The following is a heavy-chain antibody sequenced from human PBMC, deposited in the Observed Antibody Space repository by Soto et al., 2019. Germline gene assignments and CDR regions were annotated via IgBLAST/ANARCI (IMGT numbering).Heavy chain of an antibody. CDR2: ISSTGSFL. CDR1: GFTFSSYS. V-gene: IGHV3-21*02. CDR3: SRVAYSNGDYFDY. Sequence: EVRVVESGGGLVKPGGSLRLSCAASGFTFSSYSMNWVRQAPGKGLEWISGISSTGSFLFYADSVKGRFTISRDNAQNSLFLQMNSLRGEDPAVYYCSRVAYSNGDYFDYWGQGTLVTVSS. J-gene: IGHJ4*02. D-gene: IGHD2-21*01.